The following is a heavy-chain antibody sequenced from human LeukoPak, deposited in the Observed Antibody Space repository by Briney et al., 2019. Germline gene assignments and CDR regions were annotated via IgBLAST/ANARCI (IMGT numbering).Heavy chain of an antibody. D-gene: IGHD3-16*01. J-gene: IGHJ5*02. CDR1: GGSFSGYY. V-gene: IGHV4-34*01. Sequence: SETLSLTCAVYGGSFSGYYWSWIRQPPGKGLEWIGEINHSGSNNYNPSPKSRVTISVDTSKNQFSLKLSSVTAAATAVYYCARDRGGSDWFDPWGQGTLVTVSS. CDR3: ARDRGGSDWFDP. CDR2: INHSGSN.